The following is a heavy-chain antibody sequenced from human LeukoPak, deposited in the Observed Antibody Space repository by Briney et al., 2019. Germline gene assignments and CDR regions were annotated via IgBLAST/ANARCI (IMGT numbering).Heavy chain of an antibody. CDR2: IGTAGDT. V-gene: IGHV3-13*01. J-gene: IGHJ4*02. CDR1: GFTFSSYG. CDR3: ARGSAYYYDSSGYSNLDY. D-gene: IGHD3-22*01. Sequence: PGGSLRLSCAASGFTFSSYGMSWVRQAPGKGLEWVSAIGTAGDTYYPGSVKGRFTISRENAKNSLYLQMNSLRAGDTAVYYCARGSAYYYDSSGYSNLDYWGQGTLVTVSS.